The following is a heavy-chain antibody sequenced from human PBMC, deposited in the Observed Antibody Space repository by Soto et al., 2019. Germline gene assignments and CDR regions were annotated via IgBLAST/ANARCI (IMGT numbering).Heavy chain of an antibody. CDR2: ISYDGSTK. CDR3: ARSTSSTLNYYYGMDV. D-gene: IGHD6-6*01. Sequence: GGSLRLSCAASGFTFSSFGMHWVRQAPGKGLEWVAVISYDGSTKFYTDSVKGRLTIARDNSKNILYLQMNSLTIEDTAVFYCARSTSSTLNYYYGMDVWGQGTTVTVSS. V-gene: IGHV3-30*03. J-gene: IGHJ6*02. CDR1: GFTFSSFG.